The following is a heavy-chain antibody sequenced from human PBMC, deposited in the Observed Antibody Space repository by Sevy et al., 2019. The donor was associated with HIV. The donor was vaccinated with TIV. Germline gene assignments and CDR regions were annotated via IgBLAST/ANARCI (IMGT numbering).Heavy chain of an antibody. Sequence: TLSLTCTVSGGSIGSGSNYWSWIRQPAGKGLEWIGRIYTSGTTNYNSFLKSRVTISLDTSKNQFSLKLSSVTAADTAVYSCARLNFDVLGGSYDAFDIWGQGTMVTVSS. CDR3: ARLNFDVLGGSYDAFDI. CDR2: IYTSGTT. V-gene: IGHV4-61*02. CDR1: GGSIGSGSNY. D-gene: IGHD3-3*01. J-gene: IGHJ3*02.